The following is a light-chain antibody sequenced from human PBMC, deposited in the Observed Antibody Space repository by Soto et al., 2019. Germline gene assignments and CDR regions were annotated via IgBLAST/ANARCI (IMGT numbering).Light chain of an antibody. CDR3: QQYNSWPPWT. CDR1: QSVSSN. J-gene: IGKJ1*01. CDR2: GAS. V-gene: IGKV3-15*01. Sequence: DIMMAQSPATLSVSPGERATLSCRASQSVSSNLAWYQQKPGQAPRLLIYGASTRATGISARFSGSGSGTEFTLTISSLQSEDFAVYYCQQYNSWPPWTFGQGTKVDIK.